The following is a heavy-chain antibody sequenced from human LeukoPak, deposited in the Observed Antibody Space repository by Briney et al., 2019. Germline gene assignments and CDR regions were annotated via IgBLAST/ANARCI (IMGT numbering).Heavy chain of an antibody. CDR3: ARENRHYYDTPGAFDI. CDR1: GGSIGSSTSY. J-gene: IGHJ3*02. D-gene: IGHD3-22*01. Sequence: SETLSLTCTVSGGSIGSSTSYWGWIRQPPGKGLEWIGSIYYSGSTFYNPSLRSRVTMSVDTSKNQVSLKLSSVTAADTAVYYCARENRHYYDTPGAFDIWGQGTMVTVSS. V-gene: IGHV4-39*07. CDR2: IYYSGST.